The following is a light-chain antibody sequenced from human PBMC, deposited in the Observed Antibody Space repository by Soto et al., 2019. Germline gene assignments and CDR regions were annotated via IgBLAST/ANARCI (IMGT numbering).Light chain of an antibody. Sequence: IQMAQSPSSLSASVEDRVIITCRASQSISNHLNWYQQKPGKAPKLLIFAASSLQSGVPSRFSGSRSGPDFTLPISSLQPEYFATYHCQQSYSSPPTFAQRTQVDSK. CDR2: AAS. CDR3: QQSYSSPPT. J-gene: IGKJ1*01. V-gene: IGKV1-39*01. CDR1: QSISNH.